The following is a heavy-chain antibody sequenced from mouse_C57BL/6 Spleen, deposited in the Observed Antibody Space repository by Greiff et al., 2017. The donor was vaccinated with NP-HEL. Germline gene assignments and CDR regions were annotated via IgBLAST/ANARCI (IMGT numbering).Heavy chain of an antibody. CDR1: GYTFTSYW. D-gene: IGHD1-1*01. V-gene: IGHV1-61*01. CDR2: IYSSDSET. Sequence: QVQLQQPGAELVRPGSSVKLSCKASGYTFTSYWMDWVKQRPGQGLEWIGNIYSSDSETHYNQKFKDKATLTVDKSSSTAYMQLSSLTSEDSAVYYCARKLFRGYFDVWGTGTTVTVSS. CDR3: ARKLFRGYFDV. J-gene: IGHJ1*03.